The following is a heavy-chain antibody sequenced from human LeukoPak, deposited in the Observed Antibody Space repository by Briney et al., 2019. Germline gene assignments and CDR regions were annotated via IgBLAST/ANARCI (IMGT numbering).Heavy chain of an antibody. CDR1: GYSFTSYW. CDR3: ARHVTTASAARGFDI. V-gene: IGHV5-51*01. J-gene: IGHJ3*02. D-gene: IGHD1-14*01. CDR2: IYPRDSDT. Sequence: GESSEIPCKGSGYSFTSYWVAWVRQMPGKGLEWMGIIYPRDSDTRYSPSFQGQVTISADKSINTAYLQWSGLKASDTAVYYCARHVTTASAARGFDIWGNGAVDPVSS.